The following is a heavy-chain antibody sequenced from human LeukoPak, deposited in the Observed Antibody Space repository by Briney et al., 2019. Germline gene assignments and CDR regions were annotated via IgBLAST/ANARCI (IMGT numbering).Heavy chain of an antibody. V-gene: IGHV1-18*01. Sequence: GASVKVSCKSSGYTFTNYGINWVRQAPGQGPEGMGWISSYNANTFYAHKLQGRLTLTTDASARTAYMELRSLRSDDAAVYYCARDSFRPSDSPKFTFDYWGQGTLVTVSS. J-gene: IGHJ4*02. D-gene: IGHD3-22*01. CDR2: ISSYNANT. CDR1: GYTFTNYG. CDR3: ARDSFRPSDSPKFTFDY.